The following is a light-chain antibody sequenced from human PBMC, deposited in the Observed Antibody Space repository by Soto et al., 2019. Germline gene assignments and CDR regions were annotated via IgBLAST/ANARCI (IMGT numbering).Light chain of an antibody. Sequence: DIQMTQSPSSLSASVGDRVTITCQASQDISNYLNWYQQKPGKAPKLLIYDASNLETGVPSRFSGSGSGTDFTFTISSLQPEDIATYYCQQYGSSPFFGPGTKVDIK. CDR3: QQYGSSPF. V-gene: IGKV1-33*01. CDR2: DAS. J-gene: IGKJ3*01. CDR1: QDISNY.